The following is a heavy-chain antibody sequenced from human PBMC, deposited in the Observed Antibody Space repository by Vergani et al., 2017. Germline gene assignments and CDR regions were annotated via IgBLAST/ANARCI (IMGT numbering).Heavy chain of an antibody. Sequence: EVQLVESGGGLVKPGGSLRLSCAASGFTFSSYSMNWVRQAPGKGLEWVSAISGSGGSTYYADSVKGRFTISRDNSKNTLYLQMNSLRAEDTAVYYCAKADYYDSSGYYTYWGQGTLVTVSS. J-gene: IGHJ4*02. CDR3: AKADYYDSSGYYTY. CDR2: ISGSGGST. D-gene: IGHD3-22*01. CDR1: GFTFSSYS. V-gene: IGHV3-23*04.